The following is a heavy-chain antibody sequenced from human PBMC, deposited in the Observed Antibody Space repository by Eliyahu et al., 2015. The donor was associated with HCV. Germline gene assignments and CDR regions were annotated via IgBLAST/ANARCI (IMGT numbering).Heavy chain of an antibody. Sequence: QVQLQESGPGLVKPSETLSLTCTVSGGSISPYYWSWIRQSPGKGLEWIGYIYYSGLTDYNPSLKSRVIILLDRSKSQFSLQLSSVTAADTAIYYCARGGLPGYSFAPHNFDFWGLGTLVTVSS. CDR3: ARGGLPGYSFAPHNFDF. V-gene: IGHV4-59*13. J-gene: IGHJ4*02. CDR1: GGSISPYY. CDR2: IYYSGLT. D-gene: IGHD5-18*01.